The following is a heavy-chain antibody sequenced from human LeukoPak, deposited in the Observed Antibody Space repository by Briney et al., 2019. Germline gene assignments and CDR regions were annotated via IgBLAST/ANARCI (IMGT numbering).Heavy chain of an antibody. CDR2: ISNSGST. Sequence: SETLSLTCAVSGGYVNRGTFFWTWVRKPPGKGLEWIGYISNSGSTNYHPSLKSRVTISSDTSKTQFTLKLTSVTAADTAVYYCASTSLTTRFDYWGQGTLVTVSS. V-gene: IGHV4-61*01. J-gene: IGHJ4*02. D-gene: IGHD4-11*01. CDR1: GGYVNRGTFF. CDR3: ASTSLTTRFDY.